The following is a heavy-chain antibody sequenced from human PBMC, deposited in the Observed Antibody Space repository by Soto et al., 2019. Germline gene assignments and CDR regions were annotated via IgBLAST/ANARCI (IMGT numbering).Heavy chain of an antibody. D-gene: IGHD2-8*01. J-gene: IGHJ6*02. Sequence: PGGSLRLSCAASGFICSSYDVHWVRQAPGKGLEWVAVINTTGDTYYADSVKGRFTISRENSKNTLYLQMNSLRAEDTAVYYCARDLGYCTNGVCYDNYYGMDVWGQGTTVTVSS. V-gene: IGHV3-13*01. CDR3: ARDLGYCTNGVCYDNYYGMDV. CDR2: INTTGDT. CDR1: GFICSSYD.